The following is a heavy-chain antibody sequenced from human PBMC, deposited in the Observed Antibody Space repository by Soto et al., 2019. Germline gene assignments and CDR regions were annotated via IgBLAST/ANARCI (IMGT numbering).Heavy chain of an antibody. CDR2: INHSGST. Sequence: QVQLQQWGAGLLKPSETLSLTCAVYGGSFSGYYWSWIRQPPGKGLEWIGEINHSGSTNYNPSLKSRVTISVDTSKNQFSLKLSSVTAADTAVYYCARQWWGYCMDVWGQGTTVTVSS. CDR1: GGSFSGYY. J-gene: IGHJ6*02. CDR3: ARQWWGYCMDV. D-gene: IGHD2-15*01. V-gene: IGHV4-34*01.